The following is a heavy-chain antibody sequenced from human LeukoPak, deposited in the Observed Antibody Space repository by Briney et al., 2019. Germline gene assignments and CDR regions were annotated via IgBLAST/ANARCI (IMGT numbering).Heavy chain of an antibody. CDR1: GFTFSSYA. D-gene: IGHD5-12*01. V-gene: IGHV3-30*04. J-gene: IGHJ5*02. Sequence: GGSLRLSCAASGFTFSSYAMHWVRQAPGKGLEWVAVISYDGSNKYYADSVKGRFTISRDNSKNTLYLQMNSLRAEDTAVYYCAKNRGGSFDPWGQGTLVTVSS. CDR2: ISYDGSNK. CDR3: AKNRGGSFDP.